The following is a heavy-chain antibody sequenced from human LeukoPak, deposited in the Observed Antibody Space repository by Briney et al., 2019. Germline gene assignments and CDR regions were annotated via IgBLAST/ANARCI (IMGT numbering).Heavy chain of an antibody. V-gene: IGHV4-38-2*02. J-gene: IGHJ4*02. CDR1: AYSISSGFY. CDR3: ARGRRDGYNLEYFDK. D-gene: IGHD5-24*01. Sequence: SETLSLTCTVSAYSISSGFYWGWIRQPPGKGLEWIGSIYHSGSTYYNPSLKSRVTISVDTSKNQFSLKLSSVTAADTAVYYCARGRRDGYNLEYFDKWGQGTLVTVSS. CDR2: IYHSGST.